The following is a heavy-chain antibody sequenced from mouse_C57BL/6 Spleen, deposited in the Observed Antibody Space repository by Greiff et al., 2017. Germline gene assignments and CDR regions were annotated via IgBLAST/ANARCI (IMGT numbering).Heavy chain of an antibody. D-gene: IGHD2-4*01. Sequence: VQLQQSGAELAKPGASVKLSCKASGYTFTSYWMHWVKQRPGQGLDWIGYINPSSGYTKYNQKFKDKATLTADKSSSTAYMQLSSLTSEDSAVYYCAFYEYDDYYAMDYWGQGTSVTGSA. CDR1: GYTFTSYW. J-gene: IGHJ4*01. CDR3: AFYEYDDYYAMDY. V-gene: IGHV1-7*01. CDR2: INPSSGYT.